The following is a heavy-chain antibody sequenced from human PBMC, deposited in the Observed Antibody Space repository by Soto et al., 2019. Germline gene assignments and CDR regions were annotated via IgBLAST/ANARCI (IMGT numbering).Heavy chain of an antibody. CDR1: GYDFINHA. CDR2: IRGYDGKT. Sequence: QVHLVQSGAEVKKPGASVKVSCKTSGYDFINHAISWLRQAPGQGPEWMGGIRGYDGKTNYAQRIQGRVTMTRDTSTTTAYMELRSLRSDDTAIYDCARDLGGGSASFFDYWGQGTLVTVSS. CDR3: ARDLGGGSASFFDY. J-gene: IGHJ4*02. D-gene: IGHD3-16*01. V-gene: IGHV1-18*01.